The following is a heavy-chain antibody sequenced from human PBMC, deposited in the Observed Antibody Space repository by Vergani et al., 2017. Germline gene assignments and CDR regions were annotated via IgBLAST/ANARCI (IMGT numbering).Heavy chain of an antibody. CDR2: IYYSGST. V-gene: IGHV4-39*01. D-gene: IGHD6-13*01. CDR3: ARQEAAAGNWFDP. Sequence: QLQLQESGPGLVKPSETLSLTCTVSGGPISSSSYYWGWIRQPPGKGLEWIGSIYYSGSTYYNPSLKSRVTISVDTSKNQFSLKLSSVTAADTAVYYCARQEAAAGNWFDPWGQGTLVTVSS. J-gene: IGHJ5*02. CDR1: GGPISSSSYY.